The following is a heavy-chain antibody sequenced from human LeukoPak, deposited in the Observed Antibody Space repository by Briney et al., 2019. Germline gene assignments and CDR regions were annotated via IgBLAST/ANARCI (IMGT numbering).Heavy chain of an antibody. J-gene: IGHJ3*02. CDR2: IRYDGFNK. CDR3: AKKTIVGATVDAFDI. Sequence: PGGSLRLSCAASGFTFSNYGMHWVRQAPGKGLEWVASIRYDGFNKYYADSLKGRFTISRDNSKNTLYLQMNSLRAEDTAVYYCAKKTIVGATVDAFDIWGQGTMAIVSS. CDR1: GFTFSNYG. V-gene: IGHV3-30*02. D-gene: IGHD1-26*01.